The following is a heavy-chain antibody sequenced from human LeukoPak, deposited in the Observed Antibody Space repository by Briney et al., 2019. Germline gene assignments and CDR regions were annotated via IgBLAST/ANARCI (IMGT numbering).Heavy chain of an antibody. CDR1: RFTFSNYW. Sequence: GGSLRLSCVASRFTFSNYWMSWVRQAPGKGLEWVANINQDGSKRRYADSMKGRFTISRDNAKESLYLQLNSLRAEDTAVYYCAKWGPYCVGDYCPALDSWGPGTLVTVSS. CDR2: INQDGSKR. V-gene: IGHV3-7*01. D-gene: IGHD2-21*02. J-gene: IGHJ4*02. CDR3: AKWGPYCVGDYCPALDS.